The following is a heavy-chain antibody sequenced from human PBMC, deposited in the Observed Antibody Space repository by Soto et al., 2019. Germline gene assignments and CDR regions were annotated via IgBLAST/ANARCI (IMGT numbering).Heavy chain of an antibody. CDR2: IYHSGST. J-gene: IGHJ6*02. CDR1: GGSISTYY. CDR3: ARGVYEIVAGYPYYYYGMDV. V-gene: IGHV4-59*12. Sequence: PSETLSLTCTVAGGSISTYYWRWIRQTPGKGLEWIGYIYHSGSTYYNPSLKSRVTISVDRSKNQFSLKLSSVTAADTAVYYCARGVYEIVAGYPYYYYGMDVWGQGTTVTVSS. D-gene: IGHD3-9*01.